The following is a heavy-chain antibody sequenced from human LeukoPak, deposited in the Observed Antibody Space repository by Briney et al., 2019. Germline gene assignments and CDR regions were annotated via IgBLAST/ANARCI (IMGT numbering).Heavy chain of an antibody. CDR1: GGTFSSYA. CDR2: IIPIFGTA. CDR3: ARGSPYYYDSSGYYYLL. Sequence: SVKVSCKASGGTFSSYAISWVRQAPGQGLEWMGGIIPIFGTANYAQKFQGRVTITADESTSTAYMELSSLRSGDTAVYYCARGSPYYYDSSGYYYLLWGQGTLVTVSS. J-gene: IGHJ4*02. V-gene: IGHV1-69*13. D-gene: IGHD3-22*01.